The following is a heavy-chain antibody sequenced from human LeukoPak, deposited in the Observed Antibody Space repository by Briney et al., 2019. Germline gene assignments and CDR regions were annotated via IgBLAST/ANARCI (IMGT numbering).Heavy chain of an antibody. CDR3: ARDASDTAMVK. CDR2: IYYSGSI. V-gene: IGHV4-59*12. J-gene: IGHJ4*02. Sequence: SETLSLTCTVSGGSISTYYWSWIRQPPGKGLEWIGYIYYSGSINYNPSLKSRVTISVDTSKNQFSLKLSSVTAADTAVYYCARDASDTAMVKWGQGTLVTVSS. D-gene: IGHD5-18*01. CDR1: GGSISTYY.